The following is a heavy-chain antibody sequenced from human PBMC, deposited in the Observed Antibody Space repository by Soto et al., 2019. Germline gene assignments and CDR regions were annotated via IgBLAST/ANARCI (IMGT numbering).Heavy chain of an antibody. CDR3: AAPVGRQTTVIAFDS. J-gene: IGHJ4*02. V-gene: IGHV3-23*01. D-gene: IGHD2-21*01. CDR2: ISGSGDST. Sequence: TQRKGLEWVSVISGSGDSTYYADSVKGRFNISRDNSKNKLYLQMNRLRGEDTAVYYCAAPVGRQTTVIAFDSWGQGTPVTVSS.